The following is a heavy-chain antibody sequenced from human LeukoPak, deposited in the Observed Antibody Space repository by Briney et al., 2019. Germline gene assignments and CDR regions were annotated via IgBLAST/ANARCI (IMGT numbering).Heavy chain of an antibody. J-gene: IGHJ4*02. CDR2: INPNSGGT. Sequence: ASVKVSCKASGYTFTGHYMHWVRQAPGQGLEWMGWINPNSGGTNYAQKFQGRVTMTRDTSISTAYMELSRLRSDDTAVYYCARVIRSSSWYGYWGQGTLVTVSS. CDR1: GYTFTGHY. V-gene: IGHV1-2*02. D-gene: IGHD6-13*01. CDR3: ARVIRSSSWYGY.